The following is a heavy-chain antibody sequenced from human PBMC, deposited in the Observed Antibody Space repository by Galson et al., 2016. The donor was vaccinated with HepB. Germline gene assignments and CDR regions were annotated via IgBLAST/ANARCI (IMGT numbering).Heavy chain of an antibody. J-gene: IGHJ4*02. V-gene: IGHV3-15*01. CDR3: ATLSKGAIDF. Sequence: SLRLSCAASGFTFSNAWTTWVRQAPGKGLEWVGRIKSETDGGTAVYAAPVKGRFTISRDGSKNTLHLQMDSLITEDTAVYYCATLSKGAIDFRGQGTLVTVSS. CDR2: IKSETDGGTA. CDR1: GFTFSNAW. D-gene: IGHD5/OR15-5a*01.